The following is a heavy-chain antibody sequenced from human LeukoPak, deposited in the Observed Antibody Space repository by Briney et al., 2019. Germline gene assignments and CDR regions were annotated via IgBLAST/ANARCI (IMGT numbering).Heavy chain of an antibody. V-gene: IGHV4-30-2*01. CDR2: IYHSGST. CDR3: ARHKAMGYYYYYYGMDV. CDR1: GGSISRGGYS. J-gene: IGHJ6*02. Sequence: SQTLSLTCAVSGGSISRGGYSWSWIRQPPGKGLEWIGYIYHSGSTYYNPSLKSRVTISVDRSKNQFSLKLSSVTAAETAVYYCARHKAMGYYYYYYGMDVWGQGTTVTVSS. D-gene: IGHD5-18*01.